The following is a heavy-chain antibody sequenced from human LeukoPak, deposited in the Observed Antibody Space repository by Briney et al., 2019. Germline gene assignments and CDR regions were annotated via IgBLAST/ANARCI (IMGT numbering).Heavy chain of an antibody. CDR2: FDPEDGET. D-gene: IGHD3-9*01. CDR3: ATGLRYFDWLNDY. Sequence: ASVKVSCKVSGYTLTELSMHWVRQAPGKGLEWMGGFDPEDGETIYAQKFQGRVTMTEDTSKDTAYMELSSLRSEDTAVYYCATGLRYFDWLNDYWGQGTLVTVSS. J-gene: IGHJ4*02. V-gene: IGHV1-24*01. CDR1: GYTLTELS.